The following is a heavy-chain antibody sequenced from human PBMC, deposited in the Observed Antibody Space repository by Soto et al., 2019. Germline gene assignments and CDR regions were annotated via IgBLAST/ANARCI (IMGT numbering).Heavy chain of an antibody. V-gene: IGHV1-69*13. CDR3: ATSGGYYYDPPGY. Sequence: RASVKVSCKASGGTFSSYAISWVRQAPGQGLEWMGGIIPIFGTANYAQKFQGRVTITADESTSTAYMELSSLRSEDTAVYYCATSGGYYYDPPGYWGQGTLVTVSS. J-gene: IGHJ4*02. CDR1: GGTFSSYA. CDR2: IIPIFGTA. D-gene: IGHD3-22*01.